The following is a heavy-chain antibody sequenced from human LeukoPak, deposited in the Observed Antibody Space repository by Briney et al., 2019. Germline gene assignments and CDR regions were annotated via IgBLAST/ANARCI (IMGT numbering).Heavy chain of an antibody. V-gene: IGHV4-59*01. D-gene: IGHD3-16*01. CDR2: IYYSGST. CDR3: ARFFGRAYYYYGMDV. J-gene: IGHJ6*02. Sequence: SETLSLTCTDSGGSISSYYWSWIRQPPGKGLEWIGYIYYSGSTNYNPSLKSRVTISVDTSKNQFSLKLTSVTAADTAVYYCARFFGRAYYYYGMDVWGQGTTVTVSS. CDR1: GGSISSYY.